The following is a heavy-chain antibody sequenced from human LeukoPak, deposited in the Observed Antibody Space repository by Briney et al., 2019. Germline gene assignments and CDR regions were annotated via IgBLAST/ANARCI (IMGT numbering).Heavy chain of an antibody. Sequence: SETLSLTCAVYGGSFSGYYWSWIRQPPGKGLEWIGEINHSGSTNYNPSLKSRVTISVDTSKNQFSLKLSSVTAADTAVYYCARGGLRTYFDYWGQGTLVTVSS. CDR3: ARGGLRTYFDY. J-gene: IGHJ4*02. D-gene: IGHD4-17*01. V-gene: IGHV4-34*01. CDR2: INHSGST. CDR1: GGSFSGYY.